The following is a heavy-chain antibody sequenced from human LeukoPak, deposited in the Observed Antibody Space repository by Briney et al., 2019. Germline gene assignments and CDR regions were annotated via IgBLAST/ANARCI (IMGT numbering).Heavy chain of an antibody. Sequence: PGGSLRLSCAASGFTFSSYNMNWVRQAPGKGLEWVSSISSSSNYIYYADSVKGRFTISRDNAKNSLYLHMNSLRVEDTAVYYCARDCSGGSCFGDYWGQGTLVTVSS. CDR1: GFTFSSYN. J-gene: IGHJ4*02. CDR2: ISSSSNYI. D-gene: IGHD2-15*01. CDR3: ARDCSGGSCFGDY. V-gene: IGHV3-21*01.